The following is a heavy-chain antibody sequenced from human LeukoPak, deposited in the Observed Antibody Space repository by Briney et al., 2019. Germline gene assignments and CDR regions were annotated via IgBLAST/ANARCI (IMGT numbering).Heavy chain of an antibody. CDR1: RGSISSGNYY. CDR3: ARVRSSSWSPRFDY. Sequence: PSETLSLTCTVSRGSISSGNYYWSWIRQPAGKGLEWIGRIYTSGSTNYNPSLKSRVTISVDTSKNQFSLKLSSVTAADTAVYYCARVRSSSWSPRFDYWGQGTLVAVSS. V-gene: IGHV4-61*02. D-gene: IGHD6-13*01. J-gene: IGHJ4*02. CDR2: IYTSGST.